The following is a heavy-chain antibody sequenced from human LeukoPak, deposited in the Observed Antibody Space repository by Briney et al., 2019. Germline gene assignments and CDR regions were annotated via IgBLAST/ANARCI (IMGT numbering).Heavy chain of an antibody. CDR2: IYYSGNT. J-gene: IGHJ5*02. CDR3: ARGLLYSGSFSRNWFDP. D-gene: IGHD1-26*01. CDR1: GGSISISSYY. Sequence: SETLSLTCTVSGGSISISSYYWGWIRQSPRKGLEWIGTIYYSGNTYYNPSLKSRVTISVDTSKNQFSLKLGSVTAADTAVYYCARGLLYSGSFSRNWFDPWGQGTLVTVSS. V-gene: IGHV4-39*01.